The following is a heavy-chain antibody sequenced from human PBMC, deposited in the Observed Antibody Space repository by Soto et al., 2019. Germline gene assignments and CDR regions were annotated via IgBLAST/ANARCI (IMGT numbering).Heavy chain of an antibody. CDR1: GFTFSSYE. CDR2: ITSTGSTR. D-gene: IGHD2-8*02. V-gene: IGHV3-48*03. CDR3: ARGYCTSSACHWNFDY. J-gene: IGHJ4*02. Sequence: EVQLVESGGGLVQPGGSLRLSCAASGFTFSSYEMNWVRQSPGKELEWVSDITSTGSTRYYADSVKGRFTISRDNAKNSLYLQMNSLRAEDTAVYYCARGYCTSSACHWNFDYWGQGTLVTVSS.